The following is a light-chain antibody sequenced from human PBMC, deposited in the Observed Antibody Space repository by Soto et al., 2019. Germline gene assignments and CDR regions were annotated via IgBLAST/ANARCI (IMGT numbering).Light chain of an antibody. CDR2: DAS. CDR3: QQRSNWPWT. V-gene: IGKV3-11*01. CDR1: QYINTR. J-gene: IGKJ1*01. Sequence: EIVLTQSPATLSSFPGDRVTVSCRASQYINTRLAWYQHRPGQAPRLLIYDASKRVTGIPARFSGSGSGTDFTLTISSLEPEDFAVYYCQQRSNWPWTFGQGTKVDIK.